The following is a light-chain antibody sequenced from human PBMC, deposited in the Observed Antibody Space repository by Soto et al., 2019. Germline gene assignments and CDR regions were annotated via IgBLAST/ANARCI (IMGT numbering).Light chain of an antibody. J-gene: IGLJ2*01. V-gene: IGLV2-8*01. CDR1: SSDVGAYNY. CDR3: SSYAGSNNFVV. CDR2: EVS. Sequence: QSALTQPPSASGSPGQSVTISCTGTSSDVGAYNYVSWYQQHPGKAPKLMIYEVSKRPSGVPDRLSGSKSGNTASLTVSGLQAEDEADYYCSSYAGSNNFVVFGGGTKLTVL.